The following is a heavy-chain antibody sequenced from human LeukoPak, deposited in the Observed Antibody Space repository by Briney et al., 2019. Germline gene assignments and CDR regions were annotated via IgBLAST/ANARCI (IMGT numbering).Heavy chain of an antibody. Sequence: GRSLRLSCAASGFTFDDYAMHWVRQAPGKGLEWVSGISWNSGSIGYADSVKGRFTISRDNAKNSLYLQMNSLRAEDTALYYCAKDISVGATIGYYYYGMDVWGQGTTVTVSS. CDR1: GFTFDDYA. D-gene: IGHD1-26*01. CDR2: ISWNSGSI. V-gene: IGHV3-9*01. CDR3: AKDISVGATIGYYYYGMDV. J-gene: IGHJ6*02.